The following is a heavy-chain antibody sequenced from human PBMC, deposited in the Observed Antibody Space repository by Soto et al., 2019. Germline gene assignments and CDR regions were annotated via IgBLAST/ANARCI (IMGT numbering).Heavy chain of an antibody. CDR2: ISAYNGNT. V-gene: IGHV1-18*01. J-gene: IGHJ4*02. D-gene: IGHD2-2*03. CDR3: ARDLPDGWIRY. Sequence: GASVKVSCKASGYTFTSYSISWVRQPPGQGLEWMGWISAYNGNTNYAQKLQGRVTMTTDTSTSTAYMELRSLRSDDTAVYYCARDLPDGWIRYWGQGTLVTVSS. CDR1: GYTFTSYS.